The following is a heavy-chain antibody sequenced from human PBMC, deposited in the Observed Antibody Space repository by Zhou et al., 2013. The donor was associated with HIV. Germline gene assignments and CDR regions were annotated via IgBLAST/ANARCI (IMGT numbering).Heavy chain of an antibody. CDR1: GENFNNYV. V-gene: IGHV1-69*05. D-gene: IGHD3-3*01. CDR3: ARMAAGIWYGEFLGYMDV. CDR2: IFPIFATT. Sequence: QVHLEQSGAEVKKPGSSVKVSCKASGENFNNYVVSWVRQAPGQGLEWMGGIFPIFATTKYAQRFQGRITITTDESTTTSYMELTSLRSEDTAVYYCARMAAGIWYGEFLGYMDVWGKGTPVIVSS. J-gene: IGHJ6*04.